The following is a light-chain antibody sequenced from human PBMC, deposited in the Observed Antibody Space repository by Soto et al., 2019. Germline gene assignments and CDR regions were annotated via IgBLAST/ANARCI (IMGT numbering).Light chain of an antibody. CDR1: QSVSSSY. V-gene: IGKV3-20*01. CDR3: QQYGSSSWT. Sequence: EIVLTQSPGTLSLSPGERASLSCRASQSVSSSYLAWYQHKPGQAPRLLMYATSSRVTGISDRFSGSGSGTDLTLTISRLEPEDFAVYYCQQYGSSSWTFGQGTKVDIK. J-gene: IGKJ1*01. CDR2: ATS.